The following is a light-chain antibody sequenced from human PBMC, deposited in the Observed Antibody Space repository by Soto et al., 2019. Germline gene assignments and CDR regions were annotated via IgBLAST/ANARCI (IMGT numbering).Light chain of an antibody. Sequence: DIQMTQSPSTLSASIGDRVTITCRASQSISSWLAWYQQKPGKAPKLLIYDASSLQSGVPSRFSGSGSGTEFTLTISSLQPDDVATYYCQQYNSYSPYTFGQGTKREIK. V-gene: IGKV1-5*01. CDR1: QSISSW. J-gene: IGKJ2*01. CDR2: DAS. CDR3: QQYNSYSPYT.